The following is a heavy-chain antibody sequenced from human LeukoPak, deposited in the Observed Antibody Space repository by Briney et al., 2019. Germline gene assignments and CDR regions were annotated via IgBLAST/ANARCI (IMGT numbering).Heavy chain of an antibody. CDR3: ARGSGSYSYYYFDY. V-gene: IGHV3-53*01. Sequence: PGGSLRLSCAASGFTVDSSYMTWVRQAPGKGLEWVSVIYSGGSTYYADSVKARFTISRDNSKNTLYLQMNSLRAEDTAVYYCARGSGSYSYYYFDYWGQGTLVTVSS. J-gene: IGHJ4*02. CDR1: GFTVDSSY. CDR2: IYSGGST. D-gene: IGHD1-26*01.